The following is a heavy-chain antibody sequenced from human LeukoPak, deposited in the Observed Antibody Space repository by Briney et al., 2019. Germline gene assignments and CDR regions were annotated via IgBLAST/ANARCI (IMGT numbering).Heavy chain of an antibody. CDR1: GFIFSSYW. J-gene: IGHJ5*02. CDR2: IKQDGSEK. V-gene: IGHV3-7*01. Sequence: TGGSLRLSCAASGFIFSSYWMSWVRQAPGKGLEWVANIKQDGSEKYYVDSVKGRFTISRDNSKNTLYLHTNSLRPEDTAVYYCARERVAATGTGWFDPWGQGTLVTVSS. CDR3: ARERVAATGTGWFDP. D-gene: IGHD6-13*01.